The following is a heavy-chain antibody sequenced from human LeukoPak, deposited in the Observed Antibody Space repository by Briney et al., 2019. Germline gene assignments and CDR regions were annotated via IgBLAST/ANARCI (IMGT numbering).Heavy chain of an antibody. J-gene: IGHJ4*02. Sequence: HPGGSLRLSCAASGFTFTSHAMTWVRQAPGKGLEWVSAISGSGGSTYYADSVKGRFTISRDNSKNTLYLQMNSLRAEDTAVYYCAKVSKVLAVAGTGGFDYWGQGTLVTVSS. D-gene: IGHD6-19*01. CDR2: ISGSGGST. CDR1: GFTFTSHA. CDR3: AKVSKVLAVAGTGGFDY. V-gene: IGHV3-23*01.